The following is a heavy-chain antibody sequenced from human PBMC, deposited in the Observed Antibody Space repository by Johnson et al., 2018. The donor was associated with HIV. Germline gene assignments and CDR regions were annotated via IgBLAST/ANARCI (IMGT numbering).Heavy chain of an antibody. V-gene: IGHV3-30*03. CDR2: ISYDGSNK. J-gene: IGHJ3*01. CDR1: GFTFSSYG. D-gene: IGHD4-23*01. CDR3: TTDHYAVVNSRDNAFDV. Sequence: QVQLVESGGGVVQPGRSLRLSCAASGFTFSSYGMHWVRQAPGKGLEWVAVISYDGSNKYYADSVKGRFTISRDNSKNTLYLQMNSLKTEDTAVYYCTTDHYAVVNSRDNAFDVWGQGTMVTVSS.